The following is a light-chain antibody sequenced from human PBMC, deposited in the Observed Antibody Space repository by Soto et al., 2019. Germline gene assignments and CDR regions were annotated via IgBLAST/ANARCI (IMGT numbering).Light chain of an antibody. CDR2: EVT. J-gene: IGLJ1*01. CDR3: SSYAGSNTFV. Sequence: LTQPPSASGSPGQSVTISCTGTTSDVGGYKYVSWHQQHPGKAPKLIIYEVTKRPSGVPDRFSGSKSGNTASLTVSGLQAEDEADYYCSSYAGSNTFVFGPGTKVTVL. V-gene: IGLV2-8*01. CDR1: TSDVGGYKY.